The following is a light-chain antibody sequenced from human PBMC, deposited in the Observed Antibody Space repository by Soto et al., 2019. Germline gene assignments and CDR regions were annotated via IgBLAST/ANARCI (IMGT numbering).Light chain of an antibody. CDR2: GAS. Sequence: ETVMTQSPGTLSVSLGERAILSYRASQSLSSNYLAWYQQKPGQAPRLLIYGASSRATGIPDRFSGSGSGTDFTLTISRLEPEDFAVYYCQQYGSSSITFGQGTRLEI. V-gene: IGKV3-20*01. J-gene: IGKJ5*01. CDR3: QQYGSSSIT. CDR1: QSLSSNY.